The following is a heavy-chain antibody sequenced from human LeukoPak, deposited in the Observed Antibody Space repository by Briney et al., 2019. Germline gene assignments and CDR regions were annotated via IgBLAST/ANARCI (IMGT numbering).Heavy chain of an antibody. CDR1: GYTFTSYG. CDR2: ISAYNGNT. D-gene: IGHD6-13*01. CDR3: ARVLAAAGTDYYYYYMDV. J-gene: IGHJ6*03. Sequence: ASVKVSCKASGYTFTSYGISWVRQAPGQGLEWMGWISAYNGNTNYAQKLQGRVTMTTDTSTSTAYMELRSLRSDDTAVYYCARVLAAAGTDYYYYYMDVRGKGTTVTVSS. V-gene: IGHV1-18*01.